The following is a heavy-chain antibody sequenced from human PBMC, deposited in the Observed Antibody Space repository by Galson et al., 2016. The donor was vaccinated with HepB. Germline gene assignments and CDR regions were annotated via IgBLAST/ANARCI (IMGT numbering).Heavy chain of an antibody. CDR2: LSGEGRTH. V-gene: IGHV3-30-3*01. J-gene: IGHJ6*02. CDR3: ARGLAAVAYYGMDV. D-gene: IGHD2-21*01. Sequence: SLRLSCAVSRFTFKDYSMHWVRQAPGKGLEWVAVLSGEGRTHYYADSVKGRFTISRDNSKDTLFLQMNSLRVEDTGVFYCARGLAAVAYYGMDVWGQGITVTVSS. CDR1: RFTFKDYS.